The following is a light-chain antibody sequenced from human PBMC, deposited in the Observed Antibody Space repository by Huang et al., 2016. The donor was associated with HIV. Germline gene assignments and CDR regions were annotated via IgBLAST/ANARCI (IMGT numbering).Light chain of an antibody. J-gene: IGKJ4*01. CDR3: QQYINLLLT. Sequence: DIQMTQSPSSLSASVGDRVTITCQASQDISKYLNWYQQKPGKAPKRLIYDASNLETGVPSRVSGSGSGTDFTFTINSLQPEDIATYYCQQYINLLLTFGGGTKVEIK. V-gene: IGKV1-33*01. CDR1: QDISKY. CDR2: DAS.